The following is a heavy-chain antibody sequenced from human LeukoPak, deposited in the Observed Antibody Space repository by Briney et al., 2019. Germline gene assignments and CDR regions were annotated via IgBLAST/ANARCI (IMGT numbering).Heavy chain of an antibody. Sequence: SETLSLTCTVSGDSIRSNYYYWTWIRQPPGKGLEWVGTISYSESTYYNPSLKSRVTISVDTSKNQFSLKLSSVTAADTAVYYCARPGSRVRYFDWLLSEGNDAFDIWGRGTMVTVSS. CDR2: ISYSEST. V-gene: IGHV4-39*07. D-gene: IGHD3-9*01. CDR3: ARPGSRVRYFDWLLSEGNDAFDI. CDR1: GDSIRSNYYY. J-gene: IGHJ3*02.